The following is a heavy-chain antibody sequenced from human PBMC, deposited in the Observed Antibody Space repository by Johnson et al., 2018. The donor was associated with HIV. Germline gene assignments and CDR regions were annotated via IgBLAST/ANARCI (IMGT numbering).Heavy chain of an antibody. D-gene: IGHD4-17*01. V-gene: IGHV3-66*01. Sequence: MQLVESGGGLVKPGGSLRLSCATSGFTFSDYYMTWIRKAPGKGLEWVSVIYSGGSTYYADSVKGRFTISRDNSKNTLYLQMKSLRAEDTAVYYCARVPDYGDYGDAFDIWGQGTMVTVSS. J-gene: IGHJ3*02. CDR2: IYSGGST. CDR3: ARVPDYGDYGDAFDI. CDR1: GFTFSDYY.